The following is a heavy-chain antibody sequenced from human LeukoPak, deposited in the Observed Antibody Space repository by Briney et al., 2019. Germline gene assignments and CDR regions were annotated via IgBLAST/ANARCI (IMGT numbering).Heavy chain of an antibody. V-gene: IGHV4-61*08. CDR2: IYYSGST. J-gene: IGHJ4*02. CDR3: ARGGLATQY. Sequence: SQTLSLTCAVSGGSISSGGYSWSWIRQPPGKGLEWIGYIYYSGSTNYNPSLKSRVTISVDTSKNQFSLKLSSVTAADTAVYYCARGGLATQYWGQGTLVTVSS. CDR1: GGSISSGGYS.